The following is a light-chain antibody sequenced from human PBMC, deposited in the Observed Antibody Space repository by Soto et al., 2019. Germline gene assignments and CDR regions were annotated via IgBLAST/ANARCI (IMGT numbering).Light chain of an antibody. J-gene: IGKJ4*01. CDR1: QSVRSN. CDR2: GAS. Sequence: EIVMTQSPAILSLSPGERATLFCRASQSVRSNFLAWYQHKPGQAPKLLIHGASSRATGLPARFSGSGSETDFTLTISSLQSEDFAVYYCQQYSAWPLTFGGGTKVEIK. CDR3: QQYSAWPLT. V-gene: IGKV3-15*01.